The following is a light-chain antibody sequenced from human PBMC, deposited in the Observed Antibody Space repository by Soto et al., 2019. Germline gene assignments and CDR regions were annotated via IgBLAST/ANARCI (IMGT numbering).Light chain of an antibody. V-gene: IGKV3-15*01. Sequence: EIVMTQSPATLSVSPGERATLSCRASQSVSSSLAWYQQKPGQSPRLLIHGASTRATGIPARFSGSGSGTEFTLTLSGLQSEDFAVYYCQQYNNWPPWTFGQGTKVEIK. CDR1: QSVSSS. CDR2: GAS. CDR3: QQYNNWPPWT. J-gene: IGKJ1*01.